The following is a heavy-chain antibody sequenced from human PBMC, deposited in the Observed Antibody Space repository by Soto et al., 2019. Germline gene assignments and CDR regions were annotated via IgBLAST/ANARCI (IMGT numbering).Heavy chain of an antibody. V-gene: IGHV6-1*01. CDR1: VYSLSNNSAA. D-gene: IGHD5-12*01. CDR3: ARAQGIVATIAY. CDR2: TYYRSRWYN. Sequence: PSQTLSLTCVISVYSLSNNSAACNWIRQSPSRGLEWLGRTYYRSRWYNHYAESVKSRITINPDTSKNHFSLHLRSVTPEDSAVYYCARAQGIVATIAYWGQGTLVTVSS. J-gene: IGHJ4*02.